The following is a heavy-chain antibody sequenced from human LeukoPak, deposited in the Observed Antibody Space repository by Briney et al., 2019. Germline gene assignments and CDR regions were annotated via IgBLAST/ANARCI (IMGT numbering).Heavy chain of an antibody. CDR2: ICAYNGNT. J-gene: IGHJ6*02. Sequence: ASVKISCKASGYTFTRYGISWVRQAPGQGLEWMGWICAYNGNTNDAQKLQGRVTMTTDTSTSTAYMELGSLRSDDTAVYYCARDHRDLWFGESYYYGMDVWGQGTTVTVSS. CDR3: ARDHRDLWFGESYYYGMDV. V-gene: IGHV1-18*01. CDR1: GYTFTRYG. D-gene: IGHD3-10*01.